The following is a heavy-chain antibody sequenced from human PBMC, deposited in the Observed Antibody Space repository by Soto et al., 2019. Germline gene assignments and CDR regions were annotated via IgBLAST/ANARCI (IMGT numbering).Heavy chain of an antibody. CDR3: ASGFVETAMAFDY. CDR1: GASINSGGYF. CDR2: IHYSGST. Sequence: QVQLQESGPGLVKPSQTLSLACSVSGASINSGGYFWSWIRQLPGKGLEWIGYIHYSGSTYYNPALKSRVVMSMDTSKNDCSLKLSAVTAADTAVFYCASGFVETAMAFDYWGQGALVTVSS. J-gene: IGHJ4*02. V-gene: IGHV4-31*03. D-gene: IGHD5-18*01.